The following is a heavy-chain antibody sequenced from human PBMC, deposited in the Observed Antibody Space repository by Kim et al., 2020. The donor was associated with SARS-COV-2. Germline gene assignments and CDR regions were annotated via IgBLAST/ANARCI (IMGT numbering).Heavy chain of an antibody. Sequence: SETLSLTCTVSGDSIDNGHRWGWVRQTPGKGLEWIGSIYHSGTAYYNLSLKSRDIMSVDPSKYQFSLRLTSMSAADTGVYYCVSGFYRDSLGLYWGQGPWSPSPQ. CDR3: VSGFYRDSLGLY. J-gene: IGHJ4*02. CDR2: IYHSGTA. CDR1: GDSIDNGHR. D-gene: IGHD3-16*02. V-gene: IGHV4-38-2*02.